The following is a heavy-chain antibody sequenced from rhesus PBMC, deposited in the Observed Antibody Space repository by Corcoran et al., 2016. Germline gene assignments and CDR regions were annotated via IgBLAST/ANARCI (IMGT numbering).Heavy chain of an antibody. CDR1: GYSISSGYG. CDR3: ARSWGYHFDY. CDR2: IGGSSGST. Sequence: QVQLQESGPGLVKPSETLSLTCAVSGYSISSGYGWSWIRQPPGQGLEWIGYIGGSSGSTNYKPSLQSRVTISKDTSKNQFSLKLSSVTAADTAVYYCARSWGYHFDYWGQGVLVTVSS. D-gene: IGHD5-42*01. J-gene: IGHJ4*01. V-gene: IGHV4-127*01.